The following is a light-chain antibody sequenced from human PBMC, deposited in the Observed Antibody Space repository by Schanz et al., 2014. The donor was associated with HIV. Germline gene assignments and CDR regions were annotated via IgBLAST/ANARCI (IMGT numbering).Light chain of an antibody. CDR2: EAS. CDR3: LQLNNFPFT. CDR1: QNIGNW. Sequence: DIQMTQSPSTLSASVGDRVTLTCRASQNIGNWLAWYQQKPGKAPKLLINEASSLQSGVPSRFSGSGSGTEFTLTISGLQPDDFATYYCLQLNNFPFTFGPGTKVDLK. J-gene: IGKJ3*01. V-gene: IGKV1-5*03.